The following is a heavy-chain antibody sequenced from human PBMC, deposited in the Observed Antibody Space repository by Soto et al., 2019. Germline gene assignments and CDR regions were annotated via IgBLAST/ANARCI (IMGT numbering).Heavy chain of an antibody. CDR2: IYYSGST. J-gene: IGHJ5*02. Sequence: SETLSLTCTVSGGSISSGGYYWSWIRQHPGKGLEWIGYIYYSGSTYYNPSLKSRVTISVDTSKNQFSLKLSSVTAADTAVYYCAGGVSDGCYLWWFDPWGQGTLVTVSS. V-gene: IGHV4-31*03. CDR1: GGSISSGGYY. D-gene: IGHD2-2*01. CDR3: AGGVSDGCYLWWFDP.